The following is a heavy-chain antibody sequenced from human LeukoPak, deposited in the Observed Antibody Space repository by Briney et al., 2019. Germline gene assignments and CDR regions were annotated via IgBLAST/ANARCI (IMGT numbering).Heavy chain of an antibody. D-gene: IGHD3-10*01. CDR1: GFTFSSYG. Sequence: GGSLRLSCAASGFTFSSYGMHWVRQAPGKGLEWVSSISSSSSYIYYADSVKGRFTISRDNAKNSLYLQMNSLRAEDTAVYYCARAAGDVHYYYGMDVWGQGTTVTVSS. V-gene: IGHV3-21*01. J-gene: IGHJ6*02. CDR2: ISSSSSYI. CDR3: ARAAGDVHYYYGMDV.